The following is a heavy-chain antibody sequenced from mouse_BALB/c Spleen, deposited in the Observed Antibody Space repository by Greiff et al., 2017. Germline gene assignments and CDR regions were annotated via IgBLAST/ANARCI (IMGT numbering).Heavy chain of an antibody. CDR3: ADVYFDY. V-gene: IGHV14-3*02. J-gene: IGHJ2*01. CDR1: GFNIKDTY. Sequence: VQLKESGAELVKPGASVKLSCTASGFNIKDTYMHWVKQRPEQGLEWIGRIDPANGNTKYDPKFQGKATITADTSSNTAYLQLSSLTSEDTAVYYCADVYFDYWGQGTTLTVSS. CDR2: IDPANGNT.